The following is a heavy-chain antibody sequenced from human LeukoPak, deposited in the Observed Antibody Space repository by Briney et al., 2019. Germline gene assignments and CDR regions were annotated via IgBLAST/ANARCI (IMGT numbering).Heavy chain of an antibody. D-gene: IGHD2-2*01. V-gene: IGHV1-8*03. CDR3: ARVPAATVSFDP. CDR1: GYTFTSYD. J-gene: IGHJ5*02. CDR2: MNPNSGNT. Sequence: GASVKVSCKASGYTFTSYDINWVRQATGQGPERMGWMNPNSGNTGYAQKFQGRVTITRNTSISTAYMELSSLRSEDTAVYYCARVPAATVSFDPWGQGTLVTVSS.